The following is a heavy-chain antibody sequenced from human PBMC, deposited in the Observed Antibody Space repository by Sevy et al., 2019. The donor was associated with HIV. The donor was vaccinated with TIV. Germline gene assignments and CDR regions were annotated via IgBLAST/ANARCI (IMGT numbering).Heavy chain of an antibody. CDR2: ISGSGIYT. D-gene: IGHD1-26*01. CDR3: ARAVQSGVGASAY. V-gene: IGHV3-11*05. J-gene: IGHJ4*02. Sequence: GGSLRLSCAASGFVFGDFYMSWIRQAPGKGLEWLAYISGSGIYTSYTDSVKGRFTISRDNAQNSLYLRMNSLRAEDTAVYYCARAVQSGVGASAYWGQGTLVTVSS. CDR1: GFVFGDFY.